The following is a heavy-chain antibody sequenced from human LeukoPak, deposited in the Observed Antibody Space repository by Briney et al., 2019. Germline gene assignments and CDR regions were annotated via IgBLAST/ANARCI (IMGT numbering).Heavy chain of an antibody. D-gene: IGHD2-15*01. Sequence: GESLKISCKGSGYSFTTYWIGWVRQMPGKGLEWMVIIYPGDSDIRYSPSFQGQVTISADKSISTAYLQWSSLKASDTAMYYCARQEYCSGGSCYTWFDPWGQGTLVTVSS. J-gene: IGHJ5*02. V-gene: IGHV5-51*01. CDR1: GYSFTTYW. CDR2: IYPGDSDI. CDR3: ARQEYCSGGSCYTWFDP.